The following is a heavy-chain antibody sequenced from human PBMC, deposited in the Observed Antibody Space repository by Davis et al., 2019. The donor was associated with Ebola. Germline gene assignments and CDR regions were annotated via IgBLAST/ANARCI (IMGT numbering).Heavy chain of an antibody. J-gene: IGHJ4*02. D-gene: IGHD3-10*01. CDR3: ASTVLLWFGEFRY. Sequence: GESLKISCAASGFTFSSYAMHWVRQAPGKGLEWVAVISYDGSNKYYADSVKGRFTISRDNSKNTLYLQMNSLRAEDTAVYYCASTVLLWFGEFRYWGQGTLVTVSS. V-gene: IGHV3-30-3*01. CDR1: GFTFSSYA. CDR2: ISYDGSNK.